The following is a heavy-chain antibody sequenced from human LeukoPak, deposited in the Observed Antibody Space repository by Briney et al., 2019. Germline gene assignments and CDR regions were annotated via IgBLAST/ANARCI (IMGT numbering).Heavy chain of an antibody. D-gene: IGHD2-2*01. V-gene: IGHV3-48*02. CDR3: ARDQRYCSSSSCPWEPFDY. CDR2: ISSGSSTI. J-gene: IGHJ4*02. CDR1: GFTFSSYS. Sequence: GGSLRLSGAASGFTFSSYSMNWVRQAPGKGLEWVSYISSGSSTIYYADSVKGRFTISRDNAKNSLCLQMNSLRDEDTAVYYCARDQRYCSSSSCPWEPFDYWGQGTLVTVSS.